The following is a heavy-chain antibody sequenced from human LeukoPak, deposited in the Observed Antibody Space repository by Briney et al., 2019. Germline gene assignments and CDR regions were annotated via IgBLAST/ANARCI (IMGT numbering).Heavy chain of an antibody. Sequence: SETLSLTCTVSGGSISSYYWSWIRQPPGKGLEWMGYIYYSGSTNYNPSLKSRVTISVDTSKNQFSLKLSSVTAADTAVYYCARDSGRGYYYYGMDVWGRGTTVSVSS. CDR2: IYYSGST. J-gene: IGHJ6*02. CDR1: GGSISSYY. D-gene: IGHD1-26*01. CDR3: ARDSGRGYYYYGMDV. V-gene: IGHV4-59*01.